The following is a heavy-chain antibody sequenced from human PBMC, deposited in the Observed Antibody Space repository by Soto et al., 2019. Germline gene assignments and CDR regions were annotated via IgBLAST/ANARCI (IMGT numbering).Heavy chain of an antibody. CDR3: ARGPDY. CDR1: GGSVRSGSYY. CDR2: ISNSGST. V-gene: IGHV4-61*01. Sequence: QVQLQESGPGLVQPSETLSLTCTVSGGSVRSGSYYWSWIRQPPGKGLEWIGYISNSGSTNYNPSLKRRVTISVDTSKNQCSLRLSSVTAADTAVYYCARGPDYWGQGTLVTVSS. J-gene: IGHJ4*02.